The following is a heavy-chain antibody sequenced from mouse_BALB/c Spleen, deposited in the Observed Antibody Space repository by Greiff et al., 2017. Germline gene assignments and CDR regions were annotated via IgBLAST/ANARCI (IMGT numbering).Heavy chain of an antibody. D-gene: IGHD2-3*01. CDR1: GFSLTSYG. CDR2: IWAGGST. Sequence: VKLMESGPGLVAPSQSLSITCTVSGFSLTSYGVHWVRQPPGKGLEWLGVIWAGGSTNYNSALMSRLSISKDNSKSQVFLKMNSLQTDDTAMYYCARDHYDGYPYAMDYWGQGTSVTVSS. V-gene: IGHV2-9*02. CDR3: ARDHYDGYPYAMDY. J-gene: IGHJ4*01.